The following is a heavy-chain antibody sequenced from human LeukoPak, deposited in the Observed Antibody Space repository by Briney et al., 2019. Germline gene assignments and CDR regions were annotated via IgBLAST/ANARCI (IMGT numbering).Heavy chain of an antibody. CDR2: IWYDGTTK. J-gene: IGHJ4*02. CDR1: GFTFSSYG. Sequence: GGSLRLSCAASGFTFSSYGMHWVRQAPGKGLEWVAVIWYDGTTKYYADSVKGRFTISRDNSVNTLYLQMNSPRAEDTAVYYCATEDRDRNLDYWGQGTLVTVSS. CDR3: ATEDRDRNLDY. D-gene: IGHD2-15*01. V-gene: IGHV3-33*01.